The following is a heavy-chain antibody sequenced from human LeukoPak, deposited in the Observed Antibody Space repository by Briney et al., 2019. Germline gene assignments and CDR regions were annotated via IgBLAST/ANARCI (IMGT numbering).Heavy chain of an antibody. D-gene: IGHD1-14*01. V-gene: IGHV1-18*01. CDR2: ISTYNGHT. Sequence: WASVTVSCKASGYTFNNYGMNWVRQAPGQRLEWMGWISTYNGHTEYEHKLQGRVALTTDTSTNTAYRELRRLTADDTAVYYCARLSGSVGTFDYWGQGSLVIVSS. CDR1: GYTFNNYG. J-gene: IGHJ4*02. CDR3: ARLSGSVGTFDY.